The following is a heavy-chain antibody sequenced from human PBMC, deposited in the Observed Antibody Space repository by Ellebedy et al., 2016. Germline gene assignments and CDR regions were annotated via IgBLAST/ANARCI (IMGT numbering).Heavy chain of an antibody. CDR1: GFTFSSYA. V-gene: IGHV3-23*01. CDR3: AKDRSGYYCSSTSCYPD. Sequence: GESLKISXAASGFTFSSYAMSWVRQAPGKGLEWVSAISGSGGSTYYADSVKGRFTISRDNSKNTLYLQMNSLRAEDTAVYYCAKDRSGYYCSSTSCYPDWGQGTLVTVSS. D-gene: IGHD2-2*01. J-gene: IGHJ4*02. CDR2: ISGSGGST.